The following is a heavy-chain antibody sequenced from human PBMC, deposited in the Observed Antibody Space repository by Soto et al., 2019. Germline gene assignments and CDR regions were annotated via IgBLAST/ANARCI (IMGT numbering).Heavy chain of an antibody. CDR2: INPNSGGT. CDR1: GYTFTGYY. Sequence: QVQLVQSGAEVKKPGASVKVSCKASGYTFTGYYMHWVRQAPGQGLEWMGWINPNSGGTNYAQKFQGRVTMTRDTSISTAYMELSWLRSDDTAVYYCAREGIVVPAAIPSVGAFDIWGQGTMVTVSS. V-gene: IGHV1-2*02. J-gene: IGHJ3*02. D-gene: IGHD2-2*02. CDR3: AREGIVVPAAIPSVGAFDI.